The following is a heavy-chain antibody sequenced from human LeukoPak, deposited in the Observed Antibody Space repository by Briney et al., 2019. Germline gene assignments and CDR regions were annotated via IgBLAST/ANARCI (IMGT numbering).Heavy chain of an antibody. CDR2: INTGIGNT. CDR3: ARMSSSWYPDY. CDR1: RYTFTSYV. D-gene: IGHD6-13*01. Sequence: ASVKVSCTASRYTFTSYVIHWVRQAPGQRLEWMGWINTGIGNTKYSQKFQGRLTITRDTSASTAYMELSSLISEDTAVFYCARMSSSWYPDYWGQGTLVTVSS. V-gene: IGHV1-3*04. J-gene: IGHJ4*02.